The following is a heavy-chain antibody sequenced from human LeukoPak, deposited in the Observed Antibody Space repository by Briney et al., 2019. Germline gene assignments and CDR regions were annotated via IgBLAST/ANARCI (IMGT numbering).Heavy chain of an antibody. J-gene: IGHJ3*02. CDR1: GFNFSSYA. CDR2: LSGSGGST. D-gene: IGHD3-16*02. V-gene: IGHV3-23*01. CDR3: AKGGYIWVSYRLYAFDI. Sequence: AGGSLRLFCAASGFNFSSYAMIWAPPAPGKGLEWVSALSGSGGSTYYADPVKGRFTISRDNSKNTLYLQMNSLRAEDTAVYYCAKGGYIWVSYRLYAFDIWGQGTMVTVSS.